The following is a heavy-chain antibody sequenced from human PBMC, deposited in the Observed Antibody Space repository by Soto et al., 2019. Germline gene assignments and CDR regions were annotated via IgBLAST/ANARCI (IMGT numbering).Heavy chain of an antibody. CDR2: ISWNSGSI. V-gene: IGHV3-9*01. CDR3: AKVRGYQLLNWFDP. D-gene: IGHD2-2*01. Sequence: EVQLVESGGGLVQPGRSLRLSCAASGFTFDDYAMHWVRQAPGKGLEWVSGISWNSGSIGYADSVKGRFTISRDNAKNSLYLQMNSLRAEDTALYYCAKVRGYQLLNWFDPWGQGTLVTVSS. J-gene: IGHJ5*02. CDR1: GFTFDDYA.